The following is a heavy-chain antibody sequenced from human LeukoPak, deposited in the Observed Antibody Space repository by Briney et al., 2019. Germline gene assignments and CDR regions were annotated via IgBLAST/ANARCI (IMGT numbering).Heavy chain of an antibody. CDR2: INHSGST. CDR3: ARGASSGWYVYFDY. Sequence: PSETLSLTCAVYGGSFSGYYWSWIRQPPGKGLEWIGEINHSGSTNYNPSLESRVTISVDTSKNQFSLKLSSVTAADTAVYYCARGASSGWYVYFDYWGQGTLVTVSS. V-gene: IGHV4-34*01. CDR1: GGSFSGYY. J-gene: IGHJ4*02. D-gene: IGHD6-19*01.